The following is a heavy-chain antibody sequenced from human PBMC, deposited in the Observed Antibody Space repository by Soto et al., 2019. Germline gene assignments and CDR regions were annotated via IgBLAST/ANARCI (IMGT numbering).Heavy chain of an antibody. J-gene: IGHJ6*02. CDR2: IYYSGST. CDR3: ARDQYCSGGSCYLSGGMDV. V-gene: IGHV4-61*01. D-gene: IGHD2-15*01. Sequence: QVQLQESGPGLVKPSETLSLTCTVSGGSVSSGSYYWSWIRQPPGKGLEWIGDIYYSGSTNYNPSLKSRVNISVDTSKNQFSLKLSSVTAADTAVYYCARDQYCSGGSCYLSGGMDVWGQGTTVTVSS. CDR1: GGSVSSGSYY.